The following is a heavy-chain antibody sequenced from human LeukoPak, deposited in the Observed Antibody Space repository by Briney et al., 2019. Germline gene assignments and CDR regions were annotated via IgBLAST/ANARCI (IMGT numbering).Heavy chain of an antibody. CDR2: INHSGST. D-gene: IGHD3-9*01. J-gene: IGHJ5*02. CDR1: GGSFSGYY. CDR3: ARGARSRYYDILTGYYVNWFAP. Sequence: SETLSLTCAVYGGSFSGYYWSWIRQPPGKGLEWIGEINHSGSTNYNPSLKSRVTISVDTSKNQFSLKLSSVTAADTAVYYCARGARSRYYDILTGYYVNWFAPLGQGTLVTVSS. V-gene: IGHV4-34*01.